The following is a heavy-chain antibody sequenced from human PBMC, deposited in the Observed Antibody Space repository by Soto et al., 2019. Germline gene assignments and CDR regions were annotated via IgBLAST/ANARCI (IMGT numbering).Heavy chain of an antibody. CDR1: GFTFSSYA. CDR2: ISYDGSNK. V-gene: IGHV3-30-3*01. D-gene: IGHD3-10*01. J-gene: IGHJ6*02. CDR3: ARDPGIWFGELPKEYYYGMDV. Sequence: PGGSLRLSCAASGFTFSSYAMHWVRQAPGKGLEWVAVISYDGSNKYYADSVKGRFTISRDNSKNTLYLQMNSLRAEDTAVYYCARDPGIWFGELPKEYYYGMDVWGQGTTVTVSS.